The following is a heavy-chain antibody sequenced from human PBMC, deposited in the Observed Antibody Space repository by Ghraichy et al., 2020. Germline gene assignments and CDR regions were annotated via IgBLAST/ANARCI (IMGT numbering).Heavy chain of an antibody. V-gene: IGHV3-48*01. CDR3: ARGDLGYCSGGSCYWFDP. CDR1: GFTFSYYS. CDR2: ISSSSSPT. Sequence: GGSLRLSCAASGFTFSYYSMNWVRHAPGKGLEWVSYISSSSSPTYYADSVKGRFTISRDNAKNSLYLQMNSLRAEDTAVYYCARGDLGYCSGGSCYWFDPWGQGTLVTVSS. D-gene: IGHD2-15*01. J-gene: IGHJ5*02.